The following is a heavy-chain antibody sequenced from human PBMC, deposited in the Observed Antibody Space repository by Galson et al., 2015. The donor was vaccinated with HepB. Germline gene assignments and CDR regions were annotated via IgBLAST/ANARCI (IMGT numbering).Heavy chain of an antibody. J-gene: IGHJ5*02. D-gene: IGHD6-25*01. Sequence: SLRLSCAASGFSFSTYSMNWVRQAPGRGLAWVSYISSSSSTIYYADSVTGRFTISRDNAKNSLYLQMNSLRDEDTAVYYCARVASGPFNWFDPWGQGILVTVSS. V-gene: IGHV3-48*02. CDR1: GFSFSTYS. CDR2: ISSSSSTI. CDR3: ARVASGPFNWFDP.